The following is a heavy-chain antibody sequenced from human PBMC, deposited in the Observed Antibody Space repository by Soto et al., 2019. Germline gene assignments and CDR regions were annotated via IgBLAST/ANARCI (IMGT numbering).Heavy chain of an antibody. V-gene: IGHV3-49*04. J-gene: IGHJ6*02. Sequence: PGGSLRLSCTASGFTFGDYAMTWVRQAPGKVLEWVGFIRSKSYRGTTEYAASVKGRFTISRDDSKSIAYLQMSSLKTEDTAVFYCTRSAGQYFYYGMDVWGQGTTVTVSS. CDR3: TRSAGQYFYYGMDV. CDR1: GFTFGDYA. CDR2: IRSKSYRGTT.